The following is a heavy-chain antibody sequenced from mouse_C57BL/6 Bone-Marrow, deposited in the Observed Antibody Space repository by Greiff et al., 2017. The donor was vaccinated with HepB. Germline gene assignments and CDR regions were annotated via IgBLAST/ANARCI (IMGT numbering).Heavy chain of an antibody. V-gene: IGHV6-6*01. CDR1: GFTFSDAW. Sequence: EVKLVESGGGLVQPGGSMKLSCAASGFTFSDAWMDWVRQSPEKGLEWVAEIRNKANNHATYYGESVKGRLTIASDDSKSSVYLQMNSLRPEDTGIYYCTRPGPGWYFDVWGTGTTVTVSS. CDR2: IRNKANNHAT. CDR3: TRPGPGWYFDV. D-gene: IGHD3-3*01. J-gene: IGHJ1*03.